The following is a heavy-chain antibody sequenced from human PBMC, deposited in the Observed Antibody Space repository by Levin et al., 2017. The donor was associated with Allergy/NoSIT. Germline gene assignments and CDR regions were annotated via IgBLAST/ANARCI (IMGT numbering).Heavy chain of an antibody. J-gene: IGHJ5*02. V-gene: IGHV4-34*01. CDR2: INHSGST. CDR1: GGSFSGYY. CDR3: ARSPKLLWLGKGWFDP. D-gene: IGHD3-10*01. Sequence: PGGSLRLSCAVYGGSFSGYYWSWIRQPPGKGLEWIGEINHSGSTNYNPSLKSRVTISVDTSKNQFSLKLSSVTAADTAVYYCARSPKLLWLGKGWFDPWGQGTLVTVSS.